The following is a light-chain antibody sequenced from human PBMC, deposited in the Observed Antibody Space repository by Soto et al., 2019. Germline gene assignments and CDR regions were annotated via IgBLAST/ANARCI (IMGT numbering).Light chain of an antibody. J-gene: IGKJ1*01. Sequence: DIQMTQSPSTLSVSVGDRVTITCRAGQTISSWLAWYQQKPGKAPKLLIYKASTLKSGVPSRFSGSGSGTEFILTISSLQPDDFATYYCQHYNSYSEAFGQGTKVDIK. CDR3: QHYNSYSEA. CDR2: KAS. CDR1: QTISSW. V-gene: IGKV1-5*03.